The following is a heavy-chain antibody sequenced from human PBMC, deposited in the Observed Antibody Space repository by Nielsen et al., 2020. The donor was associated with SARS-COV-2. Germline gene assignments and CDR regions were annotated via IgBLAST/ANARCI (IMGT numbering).Heavy chain of an antibody. J-gene: IGHJ5*02. V-gene: IGHV4-31*03. D-gene: IGHD3-3*01. CDR1: GGSISSGGYY. Sequence: SETLSLTCTVSGGSISSGGYYWSWIRQHPGKGLEWIGYIYYSGSTYYNPSLKSRVTISVDTSKNQFSLKLSSVTAADTAVYYCARDGAILGVVAPNWFDPWAQGTQVTVSS. CDR3: ARDGAILGVVAPNWFDP. CDR2: IYYSGST.